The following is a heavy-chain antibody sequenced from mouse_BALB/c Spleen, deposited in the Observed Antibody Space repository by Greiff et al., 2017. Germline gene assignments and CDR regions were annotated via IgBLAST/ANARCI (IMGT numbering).Heavy chain of an antibody. CDR1: GFTFSDYY. CDR3: ARGSDGYGVLDY. D-gene: IGHD2-3*01. CDR2: ISDGGSYT. J-gene: IGHJ2*01. Sequence: EVQLVESGGGLVKPGGSLKLSCAASGFTFSDYYMYWVRQTPEKRLEWVATISDGGSYTYYPDSVKGRFTISRDNAKNNLYLQMSSLKSEDTAMYYCARGSDGYGVLDYWGQGTTLTVSS. V-gene: IGHV5-4*02.